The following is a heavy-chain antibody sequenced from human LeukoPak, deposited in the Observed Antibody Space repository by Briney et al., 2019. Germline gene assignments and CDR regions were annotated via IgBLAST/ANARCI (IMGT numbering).Heavy chain of an antibody. CDR3: ARVRGSYWDY. Sequence: GGSLRLSCAASGFTFSSYDMHWVRQATGEGLEWVSAIGTAGDTFYPGSVKGRFIISRENAKNSLYLQMNSLRAGDTAMYYCARVRGSYWDYWGQGALVTVSS. CDR1: GFTFSSYD. CDR2: IGTAGDT. J-gene: IGHJ4*02. V-gene: IGHV3-13*01. D-gene: IGHD1-26*01.